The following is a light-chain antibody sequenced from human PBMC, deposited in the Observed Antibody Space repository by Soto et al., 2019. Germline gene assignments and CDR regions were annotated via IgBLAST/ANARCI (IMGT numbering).Light chain of an antibody. CDR3: QQYYDWPIT. V-gene: IGKV1-5*01. CDR1: QSISTW. CDR2: DAS. J-gene: IGKJ5*01. Sequence: DIQMTQSPSTVSASVGDADAITCRASQSISTWLAWYQQKPGKAPNLLIYDASTLESGVPSRFSGSGSGTDFTLTISRLEPEDFAIYYCQQYYDWPITFGQGTRLEI.